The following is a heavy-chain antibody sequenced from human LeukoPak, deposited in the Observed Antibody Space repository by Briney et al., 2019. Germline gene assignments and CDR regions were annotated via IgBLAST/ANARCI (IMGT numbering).Heavy chain of an antibody. CDR2: ISDNGGET. D-gene: IGHD3-22*01. Sequence: GGSLRLSCAASGFTITDYAMSWVRQAPEKGLEWISTISDNGGETYYADSVKGRFAISRDNSKNTLFLQMNSLRAEDSAVYYCATDRERDPSVYYLAGGQGTLITVSS. CDR3: ATDRERDPSVYYLA. CDR1: GFTITDYA. V-gene: IGHV3-23*01. J-gene: IGHJ4*02.